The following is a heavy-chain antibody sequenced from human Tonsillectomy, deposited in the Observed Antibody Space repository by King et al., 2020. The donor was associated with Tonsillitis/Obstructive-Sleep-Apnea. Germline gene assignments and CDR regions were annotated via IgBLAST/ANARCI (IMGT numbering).Heavy chain of an antibody. CDR3: ARPRDIVVLIPFDN. J-gene: IGHJ4*02. V-gene: IGHV4-39*01. CDR2: ISYSGST. Sequence: VQLQESGPGLVKPSETLSLTCTVSGDSISSNTYYWGWIRQPPGKGLEWIGSISYSGSTYYNPSLKSRVTISVDTSKNQFSLKLSSVTAADTAVYYCARPRDIVVLIPFDNWGQGTLVTVSS. CDR1: GDSISSNTYY. D-gene: IGHD2-2*01.